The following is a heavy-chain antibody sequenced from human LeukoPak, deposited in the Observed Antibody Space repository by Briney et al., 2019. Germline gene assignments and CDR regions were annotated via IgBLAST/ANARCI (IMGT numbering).Heavy chain of an antibody. Sequence: ASVKVSCKASGYTFTSYHMHWVRQAPGQGLEWMAIIHPSDDSPTYAQNFQGRVTTTSDTSTSTVYMELSSLNFEDTAVYYCARDSSKWAIDYWGQGTLSPSPQ. CDR3: ARDSSKWAIDY. D-gene: IGHD1-26*01. CDR1: GYTFTSYH. V-gene: IGHV1-46*01. CDR2: IHPSDDSP. J-gene: IGHJ4*02.